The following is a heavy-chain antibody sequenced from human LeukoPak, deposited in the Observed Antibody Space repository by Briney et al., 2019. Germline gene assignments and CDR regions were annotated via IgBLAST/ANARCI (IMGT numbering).Heavy chain of an antibody. CDR3: ARDLYSSSWYHGY. D-gene: IGHD6-13*01. CDR2: IYYSGST. J-gene: IGHJ4*02. Sequence: PSETLSLTCAVYGGSFSGYYWSWIRQPPGKGLEWIGSIYYSGSTYYNPSLKSRVTMSVDTSKNQFSLKLSSVTAADTAVYYCARDLYSSSWYHGYWGQGTLVTVSS. V-gene: IGHV4-34*11. CDR1: GGSFSGYY.